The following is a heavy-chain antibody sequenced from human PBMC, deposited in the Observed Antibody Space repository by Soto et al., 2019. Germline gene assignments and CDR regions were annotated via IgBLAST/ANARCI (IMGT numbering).Heavy chain of an antibody. J-gene: IGHJ3*02. Sequence: SETLSLTCAVYGGSFSGYYWSWIRQPPGKGLEWIGEINHSGSTNYNPSLKSRVTISVDTSKNQFSLKLSSVTAADTAVYYCARPYYDFWSGYPSDFDAFDIWGQGTMVTVSS. CDR3: ARPYYDFWSGYPSDFDAFDI. V-gene: IGHV4-34*01. CDR2: INHSGST. CDR1: GGSFSGYY. D-gene: IGHD3-3*01.